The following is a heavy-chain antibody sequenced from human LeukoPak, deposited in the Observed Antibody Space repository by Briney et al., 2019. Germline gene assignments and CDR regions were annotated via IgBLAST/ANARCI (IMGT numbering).Heavy chain of an antibody. D-gene: IGHD3-22*01. J-gene: IGHJ6*03. Sequence: PSETLSLTCTVSGGSISSSSYYWGWIRQPPGKGLEWIGSIYYSGSTYYNPSLKSRVTISVDTSKNQFSLKLSSVTAADTAVYYCASPTYYYDSSGYPAYYYYYMDVWGKGTTVTVSS. V-gene: IGHV4-39*07. CDR1: GGSISSSSYY. CDR2: IYYSGST. CDR3: ASPTYYYDSSGYPAYYYYYMDV.